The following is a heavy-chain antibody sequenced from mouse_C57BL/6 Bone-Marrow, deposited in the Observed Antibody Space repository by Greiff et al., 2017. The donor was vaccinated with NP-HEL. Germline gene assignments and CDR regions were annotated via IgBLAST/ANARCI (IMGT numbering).Heavy chain of an antibody. Sequence: EVKVVESGGGLVKPGGSLKLSCAASGFTFSSYTMSWVRQTPEKRLEWVATISGGGGNTYYPASVKGRFTISRDNAKNTLYLQMSSLRSEDTALYDCASRGDYDGYAMDYWGQGTSVTVSS. D-gene: IGHD2-4*01. CDR3: ASRGDYDGYAMDY. V-gene: IGHV5-9*01. CDR1: GFTFSSYT. J-gene: IGHJ4*01. CDR2: ISGGGGNT.